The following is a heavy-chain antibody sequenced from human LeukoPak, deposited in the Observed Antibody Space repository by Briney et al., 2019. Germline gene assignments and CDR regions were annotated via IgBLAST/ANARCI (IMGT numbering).Heavy chain of an antibody. V-gene: IGHV1-2*02. Sequence: WASVKVSCKASGYTFTGYYMHWVRQAPGQGLEWMGWINPNSGGTNYAQKFQGRVTMTRDTSISTAYMELSRLRSEDTAVYYCARDWCSSTSCYNGDAFDIWGQGTMVTVSS. J-gene: IGHJ3*02. CDR2: INPNSGGT. CDR1: GYTFTGYY. D-gene: IGHD2-2*01. CDR3: ARDWCSSTSCYNGDAFDI.